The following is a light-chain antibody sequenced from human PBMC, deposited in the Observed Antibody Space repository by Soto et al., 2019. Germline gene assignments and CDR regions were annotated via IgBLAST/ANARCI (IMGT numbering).Light chain of an antibody. CDR2: AAS. Sequence: IQMTQSPSSLSAAIGDRXXIXXRASPGIINYLAWYQQKPGKVPKLLIYAASALQSGVPSRFSGSGSGTEFTLTISSLQPEDVATYYCQKYNSAPLTFGQGTRLEIK. CDR3: QKYNSAPLT. V-gene: IGKV1-27*01. CDR1: PGIINY. J-gene: IGKJ5*01.